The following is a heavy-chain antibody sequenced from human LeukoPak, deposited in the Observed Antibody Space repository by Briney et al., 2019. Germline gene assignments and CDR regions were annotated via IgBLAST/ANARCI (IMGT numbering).Heavy chain of an antibody. Sequence: PGGSLRLSCAASGFTFSSYSMNWVRQAPGKGLEWVSYISSSSSTIYYADSVKGRFTISRDNAKNSLYLQMNSLRAEDTAVYYCASSIDRKVYYFDYWGQGTLVTVSS. V-gene: IGHV3-48*01. CDR2: ISSSSSTI. J-gene: IGHJ4*02. D-gene: IGHD5/OR15-5a*01. CDR3: ASSIDRKVYYFDY. CDR1: GFTFSSYS.